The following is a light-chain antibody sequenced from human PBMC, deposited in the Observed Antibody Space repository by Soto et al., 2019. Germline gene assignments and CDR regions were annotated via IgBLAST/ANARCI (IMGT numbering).Light chain of an antibody. CDR2: EVS. CDR3: SSYTTSTPLYV. J-gene: IGLJ1*01. CDR1: ASDVGGSNF. V-gene: IGLV2-14*01. Sequence: QSALTQPASVSGSPGQSITISCAGTASDVGGSNFVSWYQQHPGKAPKVMIYEVSNRPSGVSDRFSASKSGNTASLTISGLQAEDEADYYCSSYTTSTPLYVFGTGTKLTVL.